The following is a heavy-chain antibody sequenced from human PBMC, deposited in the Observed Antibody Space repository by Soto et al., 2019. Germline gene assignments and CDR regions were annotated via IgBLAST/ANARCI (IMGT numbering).Heavy chain of an antibody. D-gene: IGHD4-17*01. Sequence: GGSLRLSCAASGFTFSSYAMSWVRQAPGKGLELVSAISGSGGSTYYEDSVKGRFTISRDNSKNTLYLQMNSLRAEDTAVYYCAKNDYGGNYYYSCYGMDVWGQGTTVTVSS. CDR3: AKNDYGGNYYYSCYGMDV. CDR1: GFTFSSYA. J-gene: IGHJ6*02. V-gene: IGHV3-23*01. CDR2: ISGSGGST.